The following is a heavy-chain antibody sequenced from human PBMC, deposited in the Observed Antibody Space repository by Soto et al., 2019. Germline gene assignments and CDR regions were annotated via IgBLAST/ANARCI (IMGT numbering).Heavy chain of an antibody. Sequence: SETLSLTCTVSGGSISSYYWSWIRQPPGKGLEWIGYIYYSGSTNYNPSLKSRVTISVDTSKNQFSLKLSSVTAADTAVYYCARLSPYDFWSGYYPRGAFDIWGQGTMVTVSS. CDR3: ARLSPYDFWSGYYPRGAFDI. V-gene: IGHV4-59*08. CDR1: GGSISSYY. CDR2: IYYSGST. D-gene: IGHD3-3*01. J-gene: IGHJ3*02.